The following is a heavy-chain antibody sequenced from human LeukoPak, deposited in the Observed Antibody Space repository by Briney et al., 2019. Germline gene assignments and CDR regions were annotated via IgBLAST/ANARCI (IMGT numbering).Heavy chain of an antibody. CDR2: LFSSGST. CDR1: GASISTYN. D-gene: IGHD2-2*01. V-gene: IGHV4-59*08. Sequence: SETLSLTCTASGASISTYNWNWIRQPPGKGLEWLGCLFSSGSTNYNPSLKSRVTISVDTSKNQFSLKLSSVTAADTAVYYCARRAVVGSPARADNWFDPWGQGTLVTVSS. CDR3: ARRAVVGSPARADNWFDP. J-gene: IGHJ5*02.